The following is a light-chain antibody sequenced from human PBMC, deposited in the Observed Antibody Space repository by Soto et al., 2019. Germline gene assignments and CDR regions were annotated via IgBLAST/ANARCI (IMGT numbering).Light chain of an antibody. Sequence: SYELTQPPSVSVAPGQTARITCGGNRIGSKSVHWFQQKPGQAPGLVVHDDSDRPSGIPERFSGSNSGGTATLTISRVEAGDEADYYCQVWDSRDDHRVFGGGTKLTVL. CDR1: RIGSKS. CDR2: DDS. V-gene: IGLV3-21*02. J-gene: IGLJ2*01. CDR3: QVWDSRDDHRV.